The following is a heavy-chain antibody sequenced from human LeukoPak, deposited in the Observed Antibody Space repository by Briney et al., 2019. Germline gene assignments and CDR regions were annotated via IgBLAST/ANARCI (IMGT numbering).Heavy chain of an antibody. CDR3: ARRPATHSFDF. D-gene: IGHD2-15*01. J-gene: IGHJ4*02. CDR1: GFRFTSSW. CDR2: IYPVDSDT. V-gene: IGHV5-51*01. Sequence: GESLKISCKGSGFRFTSSWIGWVRQMPGKGLEWMGIIYPVDSDTRYSPSFQGQVTISADKSISTAYLQWSSLNASDTAIYYCARRPATHSFDFWGQGTLVTVSS.